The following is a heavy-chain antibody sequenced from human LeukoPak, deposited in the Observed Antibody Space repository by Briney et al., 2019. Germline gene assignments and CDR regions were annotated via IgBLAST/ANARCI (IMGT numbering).Heavy chain of an antibody. V-gene: IGHV4-30-2*01. Sequence: SQTLSLTCAVSGGSISSGGYSWSWIRQPPGKGLEWIGYIYHSGSTYYNPSLKSRVTISVDTSKNQFSLKLSSVTAADTAVYYCARESVTSSSEVFDYWGQGTLVTVSS. CDR3: ARESVTSSSEVFDY. J-gene: IGHJ4*02. CDR2: IYHSGST. D-gene: IGHD2-2*01. CDR1: GGSISSGGYS.